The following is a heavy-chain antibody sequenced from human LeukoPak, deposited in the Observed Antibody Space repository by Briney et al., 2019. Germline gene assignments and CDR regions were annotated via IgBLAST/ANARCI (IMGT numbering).Heavy chain of an antibody. D-gene: IGHD4-17*01. V-gene: IGHV6-1*01. CDR3: ARARDYGAMYYFDY. CDR2: TYYRSRWYN. J-gene: IGHJ4*02. Sequence: PSQTLSLTCAVSGDSVSSNSVAWNWIRQSPSRGLEWLGRTYYRSRWYNDYALSMKSRLIINADTFKNKFSLQLNSVTPEDAAVYYCARARDYGAMYYFDYWGQGTPVTVSS. CDR1: GDSVSSNSVA.